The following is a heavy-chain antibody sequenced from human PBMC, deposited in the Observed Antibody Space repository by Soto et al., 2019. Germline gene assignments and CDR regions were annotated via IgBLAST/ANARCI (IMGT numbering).Heavy chain of an antibody. CDR2: INPSGGST. CDR3: AVGQGISYYYDSSGRPRHY. CDR1: GYTFTSYY. V-gene: IGHV1-46*01. D-gene: IGHD3-22*01. J-gene: IGHJ4*02. Sequence: ASVKVSCKASGYTFTSYYRHCVRQAPGQGLEWMGIINPSGGSTSDAQKFQGRVTMTRDTSTSTVYMELSSLRSEDTAVYYCAVGQGISYYYDSSGRPRHYWGQGTLVTVSS.